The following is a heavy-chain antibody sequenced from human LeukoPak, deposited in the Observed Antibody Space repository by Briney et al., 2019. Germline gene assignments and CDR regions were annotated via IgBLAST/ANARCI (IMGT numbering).Heavy chain of an antibody. V-gene: IGHV1-46*01. CDR1: AYTFTNYY. Sequence: GASVNLSCKASAYTFTNYYTHWVRQAPGQGLEWMGLINPSGDGTSYSQMFQGRITVTTDTSTGALYMELSSLRSEDTAVYYCARVPANPGSFDYWGQGTLVTVSS. D-gene: IGHD3-10*01. J-gene: IGHJ4*02. CDR3: ARVPANPGSFDY. CDR2: INPSGDGT.